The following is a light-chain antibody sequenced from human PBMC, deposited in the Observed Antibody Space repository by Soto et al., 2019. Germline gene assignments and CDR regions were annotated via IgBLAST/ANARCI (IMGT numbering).Light chain of an antibody. Sequence: EVVMTQSPLSLPVTLGQPASISCRSSQSLVNSDGNTYLNWFHQRPGQSPRRLIYKVSNRDSGVPDRFSGNGSGTDFTLRIRRVEAEDVGVYYCMQGSHWPRTFGQGTRVEIK. CDR1: QSLVNSDGNTY. V-gene: IGKV2-30*01. CDR2: KVS. J-gene: IGKJ1*01. CDR3: MQGSHWPRT.